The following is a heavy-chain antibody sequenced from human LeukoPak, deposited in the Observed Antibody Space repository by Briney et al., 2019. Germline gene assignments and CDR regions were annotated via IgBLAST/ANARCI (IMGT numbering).Heavy chain of an antibody. CDR3: ASRSSVTTMDS. V-gene: IGHV3-30*04. D-gene: IGHD1-1*01. Sequence: PGGSLRLSCVDSGITFTKLDMHWVRHFPDKGLEWVAVISSDGSGRYYADSVQGRFTISRDNSKNTLYLQMDSLTFDDAAVYYCASRSSVTTMDSWGQGALVVVSS. J-gene: IGHJ4*02. CDR1: GITFTKLD. CDR2: ISSDGSGR.